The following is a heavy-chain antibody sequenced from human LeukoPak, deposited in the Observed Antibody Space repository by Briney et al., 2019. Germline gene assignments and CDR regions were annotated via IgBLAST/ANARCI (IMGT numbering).Heavy chain of an antibody. J-gene: IGHJ4*02. Sequence: SETLSLTCTVSGGSISSYYWSWIRQPPGKGLEWIGYIYYSGSTNYNPSLKSRVTISADTSKNQFSLKLSSVTAADTAVYYCARSSYDSSGYYYEEGYFDYWGQGTLVTVSS. CDR2: IYYSGST. CDR3: ARSSYDSSGYYYEEGYFDY. CDR1: GGSISSYY. D-gene: IGHD3-22*01. V-gene: IGHV4-59*01.